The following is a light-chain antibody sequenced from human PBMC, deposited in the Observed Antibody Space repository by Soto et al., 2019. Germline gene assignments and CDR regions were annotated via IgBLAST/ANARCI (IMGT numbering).Light chain of an antibody. CDR3: AAWDDSLSGYV. J-gene: IGLJ1*01. V-gene: IGLV1-44*01. CDR2: SNN. CDR1: SSNIGTNT. Sequence: QCVLTQPPSASGTPGQRVTISCSGSSSNIGTNTVNWYQQLPGTAPKLLIYSNNQRPSGVPDRFSGSKSGTSASLAISGLQSEDEADYYCAAWDDSLSGYVFGSGTKVTVL.